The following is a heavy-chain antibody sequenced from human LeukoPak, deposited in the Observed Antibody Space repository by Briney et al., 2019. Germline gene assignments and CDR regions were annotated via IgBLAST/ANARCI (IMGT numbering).Heavy chain of an antibody. CDR2: INSDGSST. CDR3: AREYYYDSSGYYTGYYYYGMDV. V-gene: IGHV3-74*01. D-gene: IGHD3-22*01. CDR1: GFTFNYYW. J-gene: IGHJ6*02. Sequence: PGGSLRLSCAASGFTFNYYWMHWVRQAPGKGLVWVSRINSDGSSTSYADSVKGRFTISRDNAKNTLYLQMNSLRAEDTAVYYCAREYYYDSSGYYTGYYYYGMDVWGQGTTVTVSS.